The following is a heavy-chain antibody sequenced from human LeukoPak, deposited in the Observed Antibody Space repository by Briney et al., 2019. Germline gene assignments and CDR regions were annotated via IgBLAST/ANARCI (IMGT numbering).Heavy chain of an antibody. D-gene: IGHD2-2*02. V-gene: IGHV1-8*03. Sequence: GASVKVSCKASGYTFTSYDINWVRQATGQGLEWMGWMNPNSGNTGYAQKFQGRVTITRNTSISTAYMELSSLRSEDTAVYYCARGSCSSTSCYTNYYYYCMDVWGKGTTVTVSS. CDR1: GYTFTSYD. CDR3: ARGSCSSTSCYTNYYYYCMDV. J-gene: IGHJ6*03. CDR2: MNPNSGNT.